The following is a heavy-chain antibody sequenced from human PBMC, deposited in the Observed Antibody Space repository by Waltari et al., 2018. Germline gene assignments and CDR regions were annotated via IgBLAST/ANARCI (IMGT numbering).Heavy chain of an antibody. CDR2: VSYSGTT. D-gene: IGHD5-12*01. V-gene: IGHV4-39*01. J-gene: IGHJ3*01. Sequence: QLQLQESGPRLVRPSETLSLICRVSGVSITSNRHYWAWIRQSPGQGLEWIGTVSYSGTTYISPSLKSRVSVSRDTSKNQVSLILGSVTAADMAVYYCATYIGASVGTAAFDVYGQGTMVTVSS. CDR3: ATYIGASVGTAAFDV. CDR1: GVSITSNRHY.